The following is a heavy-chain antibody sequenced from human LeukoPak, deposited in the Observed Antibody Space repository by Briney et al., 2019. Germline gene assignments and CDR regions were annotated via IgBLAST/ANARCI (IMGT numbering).Heavy chain of an antibody. V-gene: IGHV3-23*01. Sequence: GGSLRLSCAASGFTFSSYAMSCVRQAPGKGLEWVSAISGSGGSTYYADSVKGRFTISRDNSKNTLYLQMNSLRAEDTAVYYCAKGYCSSTSCYSRFDPWGQGTLVTVSS. CDR3: AKGYCSSTSCYSRFDP. J-gene: IGHJ5*02. D-gene: IGHD2-2*02. CDR1: GFTFSSYA. CDR2: ISGSGGST.